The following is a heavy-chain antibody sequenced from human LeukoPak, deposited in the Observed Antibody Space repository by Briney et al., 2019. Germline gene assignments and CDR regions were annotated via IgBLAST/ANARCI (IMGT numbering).Heavy chain of an antibody. J-gene: IGHJ6*02. D-gene: IGHD3-10*01. V-gene: IGHV3-33*01. CDR1: GFTFSSYG. CDR2: IWYDGSNK. CDR3: ARDQGVSYYGSGGMDV. Sequence: GGSLRLPCAASGFTFSSYGMHWVRQAPGKGLEWVAVIWYDGSNKYYADSVKGRFTISRDNSKNTLYLQMNSLRAEDTAVYYCARDQGVSYYGSGGMDVWGQGTTVTVSS.